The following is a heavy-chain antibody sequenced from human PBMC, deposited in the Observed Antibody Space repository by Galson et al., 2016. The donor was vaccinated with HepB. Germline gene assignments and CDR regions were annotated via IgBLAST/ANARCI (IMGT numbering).Heavy chain of an antibody. V-gene: IGHV3-74*01. CDR3: VGDRSSGSRAFDI. Sequence: SLRLSCAASGFTFTNYWMHWVRQVPGKGLVWVSRINIDGSVTDYADSVKGRFTISRDNAKNTLDLQMNSLRAEDTAVYYCVGDRSSGSRAFDIWGRGTMVTVSS. CDR1: GFTFTNYW. CDR2: INIDGSVT. J-gene: IGHJ3*02. D-gene: IGHD3-3*01.